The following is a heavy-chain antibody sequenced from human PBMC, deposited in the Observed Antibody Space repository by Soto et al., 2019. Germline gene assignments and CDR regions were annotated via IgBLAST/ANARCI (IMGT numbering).Heavy chain of an antibody. D-gene: IGHD1-26*01. J-gene: IGHJ4*02. CDR2: IDWDDTK. Sequence: SGPTLVNPTQTLTLTCAFSGFSLSTGGMCVSWIRQPPGKALEWLALIDWDDTKYYSTSLKSRLTISKDTSKNQLALTMTNMGPVDTPTYSCARTLVGATQFSHSYFTCGARGTLVPVSS. CDR3: ARTLVGATQFSHSYFTC. V-gene: IGHV2-70*13. CDR1: GFSLSTGGMC.